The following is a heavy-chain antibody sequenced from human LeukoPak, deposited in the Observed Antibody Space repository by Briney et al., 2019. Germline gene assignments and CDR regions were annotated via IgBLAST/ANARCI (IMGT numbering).Heavy chain of an antibody. CDR1: GGIFNTLA. V-gene: IGHV1-69*11. CDR3: ARVDRDAEENFDC. D-gene: IGHD5-24*01. CDR2: IIPILGTT. Sequence: VASVKVSCKASGGIFNTLAISWVRQAPGQGLEWMGRIIPILGTTNYAQKFQGRVTISADESTRTTYMELSSLRSEDTAMYYCARVDRDAEENFDCWGQGTLVTVSS. J-gene: IGHJ4*02.